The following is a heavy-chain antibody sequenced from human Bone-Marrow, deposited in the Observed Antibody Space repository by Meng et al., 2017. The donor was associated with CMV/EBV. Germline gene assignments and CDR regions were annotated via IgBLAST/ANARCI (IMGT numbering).Heavy chain of an antibody. J-gene: IGHJ6*02. CDR3: ARYSSSSGEGYYYYGMDV. V-gene: IGHV3-21*01. D-gene: IGHD6-6*01. CDR2: ISSSSSYI. Sequence: GESLKISCAASGFTFSSYSMNWVRQAPGKGLEWVSSISSSSSYIYYADSVKGRFTISRDNAKNSLYLQMNSLRAEDTAVYYCARYSSSSGEGYYYYGMDVGGQGNTVNVAS. CDR1: GFTFSSYS.